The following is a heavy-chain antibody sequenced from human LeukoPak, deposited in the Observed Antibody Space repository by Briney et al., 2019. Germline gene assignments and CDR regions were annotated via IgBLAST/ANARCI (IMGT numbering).Heavy chain of an antibody. D-gene: IGHD3-10*01. V-gene: IGHV4-59*01. CDR1: GGSISSYY. CDR2: IYYSGST. Sequence: SETLSLTCTVSGGSISSYYWSWIRQPPGKGLEWIGYIYYSGSTNYNPSLKSRVTISVDTSKNQFSLKLSSVTAADTAVYYCARGLPLPSSGSGSYYGYWGQGTLVTVSS. J-gene: IGHJ4*02. CDR3: ARGLPLPSSGSGSYYGY.